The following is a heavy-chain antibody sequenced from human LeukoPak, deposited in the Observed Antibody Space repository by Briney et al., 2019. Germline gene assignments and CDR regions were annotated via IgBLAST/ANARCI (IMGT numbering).Heavy chain of an antibody. CDR2: IHYTGTT. D-gene: IGHD6-19*01. J-gene: IGHJ4*02. CDR3: ARHIYGSSSGWRFDY. V-gene: IGHV4-59*08. CDR1: GGSINNHY. Sequence: SETLSLTCIVSGGSINNHYWTWIRQTPGKGLEWIGDIHYTGTTKYNPSLKSRVTISVDMSKNQFSLKLSSVTAADTAVYYCARHIYGSSSGWRFDYWGQGTLVTVSS.